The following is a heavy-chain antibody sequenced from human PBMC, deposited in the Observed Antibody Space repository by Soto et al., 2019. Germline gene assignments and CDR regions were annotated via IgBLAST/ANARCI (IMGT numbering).Heavy chain of an antibody. J-gene: IGHJ4*02. Sequence: QVQLQESGPGLVKPSQSLSLTCTVSGVSVTSSGYYWSWIRQHPGKGLEWIGYIYNSGNTYPNPSLRSRVTISVDTSDNQFSLKLSSVTAADTAVYYCARARESRGSGDYDFDYFVYWGQGILVTVSS. D-gene: IGHD5-12*01. V-gene: IGHV4-31*03. CDR1: GVSVTSSGYY. CDR2: IYNSGNT. CDR3: ARARESRGSGDYDFDYFVY.